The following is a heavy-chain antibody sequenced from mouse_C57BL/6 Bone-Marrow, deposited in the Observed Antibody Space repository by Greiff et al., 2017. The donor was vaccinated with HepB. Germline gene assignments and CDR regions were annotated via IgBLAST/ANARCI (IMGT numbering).Heavy chain of an antibody. V-gene: IGHV10-1*01. CDR2: IRSKSNNYAT. CDR1: GFSFNTYA. Sequence: EVQRVESGGGLVQPKGSLKLSCAASGFSFNTYAMNWVRQAPGKGLEWVARIRSKSNNYATYYADSVKDRFTISRDDSESMLYLQMNNLKTEDTAMYYCVRQRGRSNYVYAMDYWGQGTSVTVSS. D-gene: IGHD2-5*01. J-gene: IGHJ4*01. CDR3: VRQRGRSNYVYAMDY.